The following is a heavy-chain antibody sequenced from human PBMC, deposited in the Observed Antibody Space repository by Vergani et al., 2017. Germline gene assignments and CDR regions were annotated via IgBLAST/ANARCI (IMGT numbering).Heavy chain of an antibody. D-gene: IGHD6-13*01. CDR3: AREVGAAAGTRIRAFDI. J-gene: IGHJ3*02. CDR2: INPNSGGT. CDR1: GYTFTGYY. Sequence: QVQLVQSGAEVKKPGASVKVSCKASGYTFTGYYMHWVRQAPGQGLEWMGWINPNSGGTNYAQKFQGRVTMTRDTSISTAYMELSRLRSDDKAVYYCAREVGAAAGTRIRAFDIWGQGTMVTVSS. V-gene: IGHV1-2*02.